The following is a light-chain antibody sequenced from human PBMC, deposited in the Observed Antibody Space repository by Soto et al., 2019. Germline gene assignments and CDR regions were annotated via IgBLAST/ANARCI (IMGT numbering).Light chain of an antibody. CDR3: QQYGSSLWT. J-gene: IGKJ1*01. CDR1: QRVDNNF. V-gene: IGKV3-20*01. Sequence: LTQSPGTLSLSPGEGATLSCRTSQRVDNNFVAWYQQKPGPAPRLLIYGASTRASGIPDRFSGSGFGTDFTLTITRLEPEDFAVYYCQQYGSSLWTFGLGTKVDIK. CDR2: GAS.